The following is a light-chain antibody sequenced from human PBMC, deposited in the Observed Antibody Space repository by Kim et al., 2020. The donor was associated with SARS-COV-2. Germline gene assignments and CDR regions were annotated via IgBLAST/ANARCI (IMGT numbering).Light chain of an antibody. CDR2: AAS. CDR3: QQSYSTPWST. CDR1: QSISSY. J-gene: IGKJ2*01. V-gene: IGKV1-39*01. Sequence: DIQMTQSPSSLSASVGDRVTITCRASQSISSYLNWYQQKPGKAPKLLIYAASSLQSGVPSRFSGSGSGTDFTLTISSLQPEDFATYYCQQSYSTPWSTFGQGTKLEI.